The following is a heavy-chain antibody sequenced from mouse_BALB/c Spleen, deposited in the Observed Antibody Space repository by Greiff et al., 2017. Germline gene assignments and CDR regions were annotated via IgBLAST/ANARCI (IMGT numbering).Heavy chain of an antibody. CDR3: ARRGYYGNYFDY. Sequence: DVKLVESGGGLVQPGGSLKLSCAASGFTFSSYTMSWVRQTPEKRLEWVAYISNGGGSTYYPDTVKGRFTISRDNAKNTLYLQMSSLKSEDTAMYYCARRGYYGNYFDYWGQGTTLTVSS. V-gene: IGHV5-12-2*01. J-gene: IGHJ2*01. CDR1: GFTFSSYT. CDR2: ISNGGGST. D-gene: IGHD2-1*01.